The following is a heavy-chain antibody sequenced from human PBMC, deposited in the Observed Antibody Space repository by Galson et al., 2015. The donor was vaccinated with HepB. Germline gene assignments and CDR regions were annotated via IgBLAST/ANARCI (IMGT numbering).Heavy chain of an antibody. CDR3: ARASEGFFDF. V-gene: IGHV5-51*03. J-gene: IGHJ4*02. CDR2: TYPGESDT. Sequence: QSGAEVKKSGESLKISCKDSGYSFGSYWVAWVRQMPGKGLEWMGITYPGESDTRYRPSFQGQVTISADKSISTAYVQWSSLKASDTATYYCARASEGFFDFWGQGTRVTVSS. D-gene: IGHD6-6*01. CDR1: GYSFGSYW.